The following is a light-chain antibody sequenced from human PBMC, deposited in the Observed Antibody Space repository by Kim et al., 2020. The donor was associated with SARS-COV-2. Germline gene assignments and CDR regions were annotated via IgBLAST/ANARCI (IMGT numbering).Light chain of an antibody. CDR2: RNN. V-gene: IGLV1-47*01. CDR1: SSNIGNNY. CDR3: AAWDDSLSGVV. J-gene: IGLJ2*01. Sequence: QSVLTQPPSASGTPGQRVTISCSGSSSNIGNNYVYWYQQLPETAPKLLIYRNNQRPSGVPDRFSGSKSGTSASLAISGLRSEDEADYHCAAWDDSLSGVVCGGGTQLTVL.